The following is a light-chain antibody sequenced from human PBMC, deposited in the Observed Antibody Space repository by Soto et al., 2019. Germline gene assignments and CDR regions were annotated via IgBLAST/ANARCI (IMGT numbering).Light chain of an antibody. CDR2: EVY. CDR3: AAWDDNLSGIYV. J-gene: IGLJ1*01. Sequence: QSALTQPPSASGSPGQSVTISCTGTSSDVGGYNYVSWYQHHPGKAPKLIIYEVYKRPSGVPDRFSGSKSGTSAALAISGLRSEDEADYYGAAWDDNLSGIYVFGAGTKVTVL. V-gene: IGLV2-8*01. CDR1: SSDVGGYNY.